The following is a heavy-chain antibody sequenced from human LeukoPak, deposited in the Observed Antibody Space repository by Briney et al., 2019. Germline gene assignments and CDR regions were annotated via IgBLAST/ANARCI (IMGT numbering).Heavy chain of an antibody. CDR2: IYPGDSDT. D-gene: IGHD6-6*01. J-gene: IGHJ6*03. CDR1: GYSFTSYW. Sequence: GESLKISCKGSGYSFTSYWIAWVRQMPGKGLEWMGIIYPGDSDTRYSPSFQGQVTMSADKSITTAHLQWSSLKASDAAMYYCARLTSSSSDYYYYYIDVWGKGTSVTVSS. CDR3: ARLTSSSSDYYYYYIDV. V-gene: IGHV5-51*01.